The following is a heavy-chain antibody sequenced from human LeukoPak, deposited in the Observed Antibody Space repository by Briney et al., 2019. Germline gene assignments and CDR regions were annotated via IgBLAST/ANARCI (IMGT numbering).Heavy chain of an antibody. CDR2: LSAGGGST. CDR3: AISQGSYYDTSGYLGGDY. J-gene: IGHJ4*02. Sequence: GRSLRLSCAASGFTFSSYGLHWVRQAPGKGLEWVSSLSAGGGSTYDADSVKGRFTVSRDNSKNTVYLQVNSLRAEDTAVYHCAISQGSYYDTSGYLGGDYWGQGTLVTVSS. D-gene: IGHD3-22*01. V-gene: IGHV3-23*01. CDR1: GFTFSSYG.